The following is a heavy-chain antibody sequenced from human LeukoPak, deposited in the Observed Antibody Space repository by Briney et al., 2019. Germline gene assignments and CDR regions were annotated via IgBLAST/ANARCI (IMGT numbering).Heavy chain of an antibody. Sequence: ASVKVSCKASGYTFTGYYMHWVRQAPGQGLEWMGWINPNSGGTNYAQKFQGRVTMTRDTSISTAYMELSRLRSDDTALYYCARSSCPGGSCYDNRGYFDYWGQGTLVTVSS. D-gene: IGHD2-15*01. J-gene: IGHJ4*02. V-gene: IGHV1-2*02. CDR2: INPNSGGT. CDR1: GYTFTGYY. CDR3: ARSSCPGGSCYDNRGYFDY.